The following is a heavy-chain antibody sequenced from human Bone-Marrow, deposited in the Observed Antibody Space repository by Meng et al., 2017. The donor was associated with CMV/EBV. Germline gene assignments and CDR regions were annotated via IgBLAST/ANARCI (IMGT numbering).Heavy chain of an antibody. Sequence: SETLSLTCTVSGGSVSSGSYYWSWIRQPPGKGLEWIGYIYYSGSTNYHPSLKSRVTISVDTSKNQFSLKLSSVPAADTAVYYCARLNGNYDFWRGINRDPGYYGMDVWGQGTTVTVSS. V-gene: IGHV4-61*01. CDR1: GGSVSSGSYY. D-gene: IGHD3-3*01. CDR2: IYYSGST. J-gene: IGHJ6*01. CDR3: ARLNGNYDFWRGINRDPGYYGMDV.